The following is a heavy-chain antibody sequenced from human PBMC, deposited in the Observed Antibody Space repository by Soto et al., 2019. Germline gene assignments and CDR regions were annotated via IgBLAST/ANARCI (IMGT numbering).Heavy chain of an antibody. CDR3: AGGPPSWGLDS. CDR2: MSPKSGDT. CDR1: GYTFTSND. D-gene: IGHD7-27*01. J-gene: IGHJ4*02. Sequence: QVQLVQSGAEVKKPGASVKVSCKGSGYTFTSNDINWVRQATGQGFEWMGWMSPKSGDTGYSQKFQGRVTMTRDTSRSTAYRELSSLRSEDTAVYYCAGGPPSWGLDSWGQGTLVTVSS. V-gene: IGHV1-8*01.